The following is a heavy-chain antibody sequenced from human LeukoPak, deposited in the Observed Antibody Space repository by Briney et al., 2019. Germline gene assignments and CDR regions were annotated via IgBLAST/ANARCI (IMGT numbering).Heavy chain of an antibody. D-gene: IGHD4-17*01. CDR1: GYTFTGYY. CDR2: INPNSGGT. CDR3: AISTVTTSYDAFDI. V-gene: IGHV1-2*02. Sequence: ASVKVSCKASGYTFTGYYMHWVRQAPGQGLAWMGSINPNSGGTNYAQKFQGRVTMTRDTSISTAYMELSRLRSDDTAVYYCAISTVTTSYDAFDIWGQGTMVTVSS. J-gene: IGHJ3*02.